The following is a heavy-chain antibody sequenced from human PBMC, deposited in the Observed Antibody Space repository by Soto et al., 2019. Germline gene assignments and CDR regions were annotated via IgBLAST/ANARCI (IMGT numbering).Heavy chain of an antibody. CDR2: MNPNSGNT. CDR3: ARDTDMGYIDAYDYDLDYYYYTMDV. V-gene: IGHV1-8*01. Sequence: QVQLVQSGAEVKKPGASVKVSCKASGYTFTSYDINWVRQATGQGLEWMGWMNPNSGNTGYAQKFQGRVTMTRNTSISTAYMELRSLRSADTAVYYCARDTDMGYIDAYDYDLDYYYYTMDVWGQGTTVTVSS. D-gene: IGHD5-12*01. J-gene: IGHJ6*02. CDR1: GYTFTSYD.